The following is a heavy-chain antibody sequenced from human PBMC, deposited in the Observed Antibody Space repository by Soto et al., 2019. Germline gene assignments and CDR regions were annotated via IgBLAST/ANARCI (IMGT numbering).Heavy chain of an antibody. CDR1: GYTFTHYG. J-gene: IGHJ3*02. CDR2: ISALNGNT. CDR3: PRVYGSGSYIAFDI. D-gene: IGHD3-10*01. V-gene: IGHV1-18*01. Sequence: QVQLVQSGAEVKKPGASVKVSCKASGYTFTHYGISWVRQAAGQGLAWRGWISALNGNTKYVDNSPDRVTMTSDTSTNTSYLEVRSLRSDDTAMYYCPRVYGSGSYIAFDIWGQGTMVTVSS.